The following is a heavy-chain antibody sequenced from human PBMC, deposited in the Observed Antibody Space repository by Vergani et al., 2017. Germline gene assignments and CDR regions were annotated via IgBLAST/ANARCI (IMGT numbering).Heavy chain of an antibody. Sequence: QVQLVESGGGVVQPGTSLRLSCVVSGFALNRHAMYWVRQAPGKGLEWIGSIYYSENKFYNPSLESRVTLSIDTTKNQFSLKLKSVTAADTAVYYCARCFRDEGMIYGGTVENWFDPWGQGTLVTVSS. CDR2: IYYSENK. CDR1: GFALNRHA. V-gene: IGHV3-33*08. J-gene: IGHJ5*02. D-gene: IGHD3-22*01. CDR3: ARCFRDEGMIYGGTVENWFDP.